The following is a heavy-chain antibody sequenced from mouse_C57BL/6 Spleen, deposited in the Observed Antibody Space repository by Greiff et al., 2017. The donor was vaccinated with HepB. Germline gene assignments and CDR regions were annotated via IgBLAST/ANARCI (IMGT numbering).Heavy chain of an antibody. Sequence: QVQLQHSGPELVKPGASVKISCKASGYAFSSSWMNWVKQRPGKGLGWIGRLYPGDGDTNYNGKFKGKATLPADKSSSTAYRQLSSLTSEDSAVYFCASGGDDERGYWYFDVWGTGTTVTVSS. J-gene: IGHJ1*03. CDR3: ASGGDDERGYWYFDV. V-gene: IGHV1-82*01. CDR1: GYAFSSSW. CDR2: LYPGDGDT.